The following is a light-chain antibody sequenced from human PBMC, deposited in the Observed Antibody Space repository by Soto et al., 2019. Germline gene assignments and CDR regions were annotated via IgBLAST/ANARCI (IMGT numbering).Light chain of an antibody. V-gene: IGKV3-15*01. CDR3: QQYNNWPTWT. J-gene: IGKJ1*01. CDR1: QSVSSN. Sequence: EIVMTQSPDTLSVSPGERATLSCRASQSVSSNLAWYHQKPGQAPRLLIYGASTRATGIPDRFSGSGSGTEFTLTISSLHSEDFAVYYCQQYNNWPTWTFGQGTKVEIK. CDR2: GAS.